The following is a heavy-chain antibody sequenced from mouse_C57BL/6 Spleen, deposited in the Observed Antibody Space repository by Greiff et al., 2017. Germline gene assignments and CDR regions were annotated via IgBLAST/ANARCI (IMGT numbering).Heavy chain of an antibody. CDR1: GYTFTSYW. V-gene: IGHV1-61*01. CDR2: IYPSDSET. Sequence: QVQLKQPGAELVRPGSSVKLSCKASGYTFTSYWMDWVKQRPGQGLEWIGNIYPSDSETHYNQKFKDKATLTVDKSSSTAYMQLSSLTSEDSAVYYCARGGGYYYAMDYWGQGTSVTVSS. CDR3: ARGGGYYYAMDY. D-gene: IGHD2-2*01. J-gene: IGHJ4*01.